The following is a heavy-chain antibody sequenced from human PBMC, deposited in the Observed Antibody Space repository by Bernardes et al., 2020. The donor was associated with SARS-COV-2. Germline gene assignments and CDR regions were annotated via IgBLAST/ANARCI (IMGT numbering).Heavy chain of an antibody. CDR1: GFNVSSHY. D-gene: IGHD3-22*01. J-gene: IGHJ6*01. CDR3: ARGRGYEFYYYGLDV. Sequence: GGSLRLSCLASGFNVSSHYLTWVRQAPGKGLECVSVIHSGGNTNYAGSVKGRFVISRDTSKNTLYLQMKSLRVEDTAVYFCARGRGYEFYYYGLDVWGQGTTVTVSS. CDR2: IHSGGNT. V-gene: IGHV3-66*01.